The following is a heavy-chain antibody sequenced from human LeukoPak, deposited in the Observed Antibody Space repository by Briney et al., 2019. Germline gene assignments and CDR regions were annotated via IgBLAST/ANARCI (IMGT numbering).Heavy chain of an antibody. Sequence: GGSLRLSCAASGFTFHDYSIHWVRQVPGKGLEWVSLIFGDGGKSYYADSVKGRFTISRDNSKNSLYLQMNSLRTDDTALYYCAKEGPTAVAGCFDYWGQRTLVTVSS. CDR3: AKEGPTAVAGCFDY. D-gene: IGHD6-19*01. CDR1: GFTFHDYS. CDR2: IFGDGGKS. V-gene: IGHV3-43*02. J-gene: IGHJ4*02.